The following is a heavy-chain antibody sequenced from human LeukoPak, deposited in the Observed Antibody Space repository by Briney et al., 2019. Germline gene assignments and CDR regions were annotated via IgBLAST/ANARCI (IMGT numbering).Heavy chain of an antibody. CDR3: AKVGGRGYYYYYMDV. CDR2: ISYDGSNT. V-gene: IGHV3-30*04. Sequence: GRSLRLSCAASGFTFTGFSIHWVRQPPGKGLEWVALISYDGSNTYYADSVEGRFTISRDNSKNTLYLQMSSLRAEDTAVYYCAKVGGRGYYYYYMDVWGKGTTVTISS. CDR1: GFTFTGFS. J-gene: IGHJ6*03. D-gene: IGHD2-15*01.